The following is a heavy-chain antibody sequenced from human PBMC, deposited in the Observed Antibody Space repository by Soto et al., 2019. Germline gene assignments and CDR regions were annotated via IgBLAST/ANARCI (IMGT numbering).Heavy chain of an antibody. CDR1: VFTFSSYA. CDR3: AKEKEPREYFDY. J-gene: IGHJ4*02. V-gene: IGHV3-23*01. CDR2: ISGSGGST. Sequence: GGSLRLSCAASVFTFSSYAMSWVRQAPGQGLEWVSAISGSGGSTYYADSVKGRFTISRDNSKNTLYLQMNSLRAEDTAVYYCAKEKEPREYFDYWGQGTLVTVSS. D-gene: IGHD1-26*01.